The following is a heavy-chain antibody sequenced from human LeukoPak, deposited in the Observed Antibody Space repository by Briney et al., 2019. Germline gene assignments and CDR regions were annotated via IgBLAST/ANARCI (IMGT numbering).Heavy chain of an antibody. CDR3: ARDGIVVGTGTIDY. J-gene: IGHJ4*02. V-gene: IGHV1-18*01. CDR2: ISAYNGNT. D-gene: IGHD1-14*01. Sequence: ASVKVSCKASGYTFTSYGISWVRQAPGQGLEWMGWISAYNGNTNYAQKFQGRVTMTRDTSISTAYMELSRLRSDDTAVYYCARDGIVVGTGTIDYWGQGTLVTVSS. CDR1: GYTFTSYG.